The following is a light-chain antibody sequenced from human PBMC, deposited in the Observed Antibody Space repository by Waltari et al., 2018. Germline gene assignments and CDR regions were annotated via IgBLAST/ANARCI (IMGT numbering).Light chain of an antibody. J-gene: IGKJ4*01. CDR1: QSVNNW. CDR2: KAS. Sequence: DIQMTQSPSTVSASVGDRVMISCRASQSVNNWLAWYQQKPGKAPKLLIHKASSLESGVPSRFSGSGSGTEFALTISGLQPDDFATYYCQQYNAYPLTFGGGTKVQIK. V-gene: IGKV1-5*03. CDR3: QQYNAYPLT.